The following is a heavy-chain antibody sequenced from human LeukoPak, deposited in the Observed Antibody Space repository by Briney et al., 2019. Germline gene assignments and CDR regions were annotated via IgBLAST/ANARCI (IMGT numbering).Heavy chain of an antibody. J-gene: IGHJ5*02. Sequence: ASVKVSCKASGYTFTSYGISWVRQAPGQGLEWMGWISAYNGNTNYAQKLQGRVTMTTDTSTSTAYMELRSLRSDDTAVYYCASTPGYCSGGSCYSYFRWFDPWGQGTLVTVSS. CDR1: GYTFTSYG. V-gene: IGHV1-18*01. D-gene: IGHD2-15*01. CDR2: ISAYNGNT. CDR3: ASTPGYCSGGSCYSYFRWFDP.